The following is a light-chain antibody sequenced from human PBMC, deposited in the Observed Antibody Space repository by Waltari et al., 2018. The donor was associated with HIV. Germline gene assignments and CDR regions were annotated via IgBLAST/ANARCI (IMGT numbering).Light chain of an antibody. CDR2: GPS. CDR1: QSVSRSY. V-gene: IGKV3-20*01. CDR3: QQYGSSPLT. J-gene: IGKJ4*01. Sequence: EIVLTQSPGPLSLSPGERATLSCKVSQSVSRSYLAWYQQKVGQAPRLLIYGPSTRATGIPDRFSGSGSGTDFTLTISRLEAEDFAVYYCQQYGSSPLTFGGGTKVEIK.